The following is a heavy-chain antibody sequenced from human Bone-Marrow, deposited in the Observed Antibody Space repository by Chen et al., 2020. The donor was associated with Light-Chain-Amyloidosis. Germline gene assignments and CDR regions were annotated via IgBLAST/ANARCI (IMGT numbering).Heavy chain of an antibody. CDR3: ARGDRLRLGELSLYPY. V-gene: IGHV4-34*01. Sequence: QVQLQQWGAGLLKPSETLSLTCAVYGGSFSGYYWSWIRQPPGKGLEWIGEINHSGSTNYNPSLKSRVTISVDTSKNQFSLKLSSVTAADTAVYYCARGDRLRLGELSLYPYWGQGTLVTVSS. J-gene: IGHJ4*02. CDR1: GGSFSGYY. CDR2: INHSGST. D-gene: IGHD3-16*02.